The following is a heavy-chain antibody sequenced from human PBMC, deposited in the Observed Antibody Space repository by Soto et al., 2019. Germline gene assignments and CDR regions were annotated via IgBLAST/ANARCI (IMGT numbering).Heavy chain of an antibody. CDR3: ARAQPNVLRFLEWSPGALDV. CDR2: ISAYNGNT. J-gene: IGHJ6*02. V-gene: IGHV1-18*04. CDR1: GYTFTSYG. D-gene: IGHD3-3*01. Sequence: ASVKVSCKASGYTFTSYGISWVRQAPGQGLEWMGWISAYNGNTNYAQKLQGRVTMTTDTSTSTAYMELRSLRSDDTAVYYCARAQPNVLRFLEWSPGALDVWGQGTTVTVSS.